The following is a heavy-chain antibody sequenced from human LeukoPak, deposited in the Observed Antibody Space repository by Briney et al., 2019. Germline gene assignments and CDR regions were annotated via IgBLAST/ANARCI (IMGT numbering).Heavy chain of an antibody. CDR3: AREGGYSYGRNYYFDY. CDR2: IYYSGST. CDR1: GGSISSSSYY. Sequence: SETLSLTCTVSGGSISSSSYYWGWIRQPPGKGLEWIGSIYYSGSTYYNPSLKSRVTISVDTSKNQFSLKLSSVTAADTAVYYCAREGGYSYGRNYYFDYWGQGTLVTVSS. D-gene: IGHD5-18*01. V-gene: IGHV4-39*07. J-gene: IGHJ4*02.